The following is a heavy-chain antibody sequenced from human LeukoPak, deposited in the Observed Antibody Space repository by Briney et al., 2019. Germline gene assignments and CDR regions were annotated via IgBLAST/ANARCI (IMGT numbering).Heavy chain of an antibody. CDR1: GYTFTGSY. D-gene: IGHD4-17*01. J-gene: IGHJ6*02. CDR3: ATDYGDSAGQYYYYYYGMDV. CDR2: INPNSGGT. Sequence: ASVKVSCKASGYTFTGSYMHWVRQAPGQGLEWMGWINPNSGGTNYAQKFQGRVTMTRDTSISTAYMELSRLRSDDTAVYYCATDYGDSAGQYYYYYYGMDVWGQGTTVTVSS. V-gene: IGHV1-2*02.